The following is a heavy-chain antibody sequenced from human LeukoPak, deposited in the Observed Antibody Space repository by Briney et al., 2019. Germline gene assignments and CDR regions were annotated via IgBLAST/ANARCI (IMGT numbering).Heavy chain of an antibody. CDR2: IVVGSGNT. CDR3: AARYYYDSSGYYY. J-gene: IGHJ4*02. D-gene: IGHD3-22*01. CDR1: GFTFTSSA. Sequence: APVKVSCKASGFTFTSSAMQWVRQARGQRLEWIGWIVVGSGNTNYAQKFQERVTITRDMSTSTAYMELSSLRSEDTAVYYCAARYYYDSSGYYYWGQGTLVTVSS. V-gene: IGHV1-58*02.